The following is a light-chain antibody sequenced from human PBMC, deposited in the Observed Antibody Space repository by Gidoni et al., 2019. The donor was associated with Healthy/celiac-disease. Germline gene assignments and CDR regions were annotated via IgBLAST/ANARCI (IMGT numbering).Light chain of an antibody. V-gene: IGKV3-20*01. J-gene: IGKJ2*01. CDR1: QSVSSSY. CDR2: GAS. Sequence: EVVLTQSPATLSLSPGESATLSCRSSQSVSSSYLAWYQQKPGQAPRLLIYGASSRATGIPDRLSGSVSGTDFTLTISRLEPEDFAVYYCQQYGSSPTFGQGTKLEIK. CDR3: QQYGSSPT.